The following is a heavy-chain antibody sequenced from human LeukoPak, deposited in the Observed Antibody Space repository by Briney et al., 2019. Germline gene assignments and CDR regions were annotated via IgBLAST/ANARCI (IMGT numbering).Heavy chain of an antibody. V-gene: IGHV3-9*01. J-gene: IGHJ6*04. CDR1: GFTFDDYA. CDR3: AKDIQGNQGLDV. D-gene: IGHD1-14*01. CDR2: ISWNSGSI. Sequence: GGSLRLSCAASGFTFDDYAMHWVRQALGKGLEWVSGISWNSGSIGYADSVKGRFTISRDNAKNSLYLQMNSLRAEDTALYYCAKDIQGNQGLDVWGKGTTVTVSS.